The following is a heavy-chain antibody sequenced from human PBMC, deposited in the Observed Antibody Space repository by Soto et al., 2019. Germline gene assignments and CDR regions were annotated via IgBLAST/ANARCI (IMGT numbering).Heavy chain of an antibody. D-gene: IGHD2-2*01. Sequence: ASVKVSCKSSGGTFSSYASSWVRQAPGQGLEWMGGIIPIFGTANYAQKFQGRVTITADASTSTAYMELSSLRSEDTAVYYCAREGHCSSTSCYYYYMDVWGKGTTVTVSS. CDR2: IIPIFGTA. V-gene: IGHV1-69*13. CDR1: GGTFSSYA. J-gene: IGHJ6*03. CDR3: AREGHCSSTSCYYYYMDV.